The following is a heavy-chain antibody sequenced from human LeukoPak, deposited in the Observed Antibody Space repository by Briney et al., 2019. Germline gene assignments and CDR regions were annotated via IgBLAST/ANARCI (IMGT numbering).Heavy chain of an antibody. Sequence: GGSLRLSCVASGFTFSSYGMSWVRQAPGKGLVWVSRINTDGRSTSYAEAVKGRFTISRDNAKNTLYLQMNSLRDEDTAVYYCARDWFHAINYWGQGTLVTVSS. CDR2: INTDGRST. CDR3: ARDWFHAINY. D-gene: IGHD2/OR15-2a*01. CDR1: GFTFSSYG. J-gene: IGHJ4*02. V-gene: IGHV3-74*01.